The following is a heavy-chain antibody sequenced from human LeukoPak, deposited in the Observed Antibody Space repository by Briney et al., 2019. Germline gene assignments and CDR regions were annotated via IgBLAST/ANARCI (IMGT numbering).Heavy chain of an antibody. CDR3: TSPPDDY. CDR2: IRSKAYGGTT. J-gene: IGHJ4*02. CDR1: GFSFGDYA. V-gene: IGHV3-49*04. Sequence: GGSLRLSCTASGFSFGDYAMTWVRQAPGKGLEWVGFIRSKAYGGTTEYAASVKGRFTISRDDFKSIAYLQMNSLKTEDTAVYYCTSPPDDYWGQGTLVNVSS.